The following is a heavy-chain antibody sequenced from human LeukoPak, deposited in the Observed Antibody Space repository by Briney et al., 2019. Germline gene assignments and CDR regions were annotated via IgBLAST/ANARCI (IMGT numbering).Heavy chain of an antibody. CDR3: ARGGHKRRLQFRARNWFDP. J-gene: IGHJ5*02. CDR1: GYTFTGYD. V-gene: IGHV1-8*01. D-gene: IGHD5-24*01. CDR2: MNPNSGNT. Sequence: GASVKVSCKASGYTFTGYDIDWVRQATGQGLEWMGWMNPNSGNTGYAQKFQGRVTMTRNTSISTAYMELSSLRSEDTAVYYCARGGHKRRLQFRARNWFDPWGQGTLVTVSS.